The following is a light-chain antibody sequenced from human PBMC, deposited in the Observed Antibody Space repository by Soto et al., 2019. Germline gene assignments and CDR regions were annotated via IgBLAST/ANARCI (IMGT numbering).Light chain of an antibody. Sequence: QTVVTQEPSLSVSPGGTVTLTCGLRSGSVSTNYYPSWYQQTPGQPPRTLMYSTNTRSPGVPARFSGSILGNKAALTITGAQADDESDFYCVLYMGSGISVFGGGTKLTVL. V-gene: IGLV8-61*01. J-gene: IGLJ3*02. CDR2: STN. CDR3: VLYMGSGISV. CDR1: SGSVSTNYY.